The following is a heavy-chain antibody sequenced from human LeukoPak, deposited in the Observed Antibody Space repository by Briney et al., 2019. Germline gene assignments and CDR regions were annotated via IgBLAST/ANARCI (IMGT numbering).Heavy chain of an antibody. CDR1: GFTFSSYW. V-gene: IGHV3-7*01. CDR2: IKQDGSEK. J-gene: IGHJ6*03. D-gene: IGHD3-10*01. CDR3: ARVTVVRGVHYYYYYMDV. Sequence: GGSLRLSCAASGFTFSSYWMSWVRQAPGKGLEWVANIKQDGSEKYYVDSVKGRFTISRDNAKNSLYLQMNSLRAEDTAVYYCARVTVVRGVHYYYYYMDVWGKGTTVTVSS.